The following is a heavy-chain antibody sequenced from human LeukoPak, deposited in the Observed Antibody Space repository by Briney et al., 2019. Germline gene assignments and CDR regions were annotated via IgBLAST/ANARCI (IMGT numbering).Heavy chain of an antibody. CDR3: ARGRPSSSSSHDVGY. J-gene: IGHJ4*02. V-gene: IGHV3-48*04. CDR2: ISSSSSTI. D-gene: IGHD6-6*01. CDR1: GFTFSSYS. Sequence: PGGSLRLSCAASGFTFSSYSMNWVRQAPGKGLEWVSYISSSSSTIYYADSVKGRFTISRDNAKNSLYLQMNSLRAEDTAVYYCARGRPSSSSSHDVGYWGQGTLVTVSS.